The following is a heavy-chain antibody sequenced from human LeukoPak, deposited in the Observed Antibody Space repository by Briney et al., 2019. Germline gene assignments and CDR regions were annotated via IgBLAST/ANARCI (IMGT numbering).Heavy chain of an antibody. Sequence: RGSLRLSCAASGFTFSSYAMTWGRQAPGEGRGWVSVVYSGGSTYYADSVKGRFTISRYNSKNTLYLQMNNRRVEDTAVDYCSRDTRGNYYDYGMDVWAQGTTVTVSS. V-gene: IGHV3-66*01. D-gene: IGHD3-16*01. J-gene: IGHJ6*02. CDR1: GFTFSSYA. CDR3: SRDTRGNYYDYGMDV. CDR2: VYSGGST.